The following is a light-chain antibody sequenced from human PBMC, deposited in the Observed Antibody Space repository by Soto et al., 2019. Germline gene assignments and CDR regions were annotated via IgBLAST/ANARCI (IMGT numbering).Light chain of an antibody. J-gene: IGKJ5*01. CDR2: GAS. CDR1: QSVSSSY. V-gene: IGKV3D-20*02. CDR3: QQRSNWPPFT. Sequence: EVVLTQSPATLYLSPGERATLSCRASQSVSSSYLAWYQQKPGQAPRLLIYGASSRATGIPDRFSGSGSGSDFTLTISSLEPEDFAVYYCQQRSNWPPFTFGQGTRLEIK.